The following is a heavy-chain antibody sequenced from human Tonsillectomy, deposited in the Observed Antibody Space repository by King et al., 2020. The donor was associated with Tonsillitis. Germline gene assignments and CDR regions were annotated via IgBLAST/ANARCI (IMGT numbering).Heavy chain of an antibody. Sequence: QLVQSGAEVKKPGSSLNVSCKASGGTFNNYGISWVRQAPGQGLEWMGGIIPIFGATNYAQKFQGRVTITADESTRTAYMELSSLRSDDTAVYYCARRGIINYGMDVWGQGTTVIVSS. CDR1: GGTFNNYG. J-gene: IGHJ6*02. CDR2: IIPIFGAT. V-gene: IGHV1-69*01. D-gene: IGHD2-15*01. CDR3: ARRGIINYGMDV.